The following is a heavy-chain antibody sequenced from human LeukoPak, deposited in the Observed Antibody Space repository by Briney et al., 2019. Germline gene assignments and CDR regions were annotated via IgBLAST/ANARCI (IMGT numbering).Heavy chain of an antibody. J-gene: IGHJ4*02. CDR2: ISGSGGST. V-gene: IGHV3-23*01. D-gene: IGHD6-13*01. CDR3: AKDGVAAPPFDY. CDR1: GFTFSSYA. Sequence: GASLRLSCAASGFTFSSYAMSWVRQAPGKGLEWVSAISGSGGSTYYADSVKGRFAISRDNSKNTLYLQMNSLRAEDTAVYYCAKDGVAAPPFDYWGQGTLVTVSS.